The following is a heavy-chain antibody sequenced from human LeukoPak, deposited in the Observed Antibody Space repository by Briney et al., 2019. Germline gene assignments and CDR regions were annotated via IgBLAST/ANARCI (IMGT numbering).Heavy chain of an antibody. V-gene: IGHV1-46*01. CDR3: ARRNSGYQDLDF. J-gene: IGHJ4*02. Sequence: ASVKVSCKASGYTSTRYYMYWVRQAPGQGLECMGIINPSAGSTSYAQKFQGRVTMTRDTATSTVYMELSSLKSDDTAVCYCARRNSGYQDLDFWGQGTLVTVSS. CDR2: INPSAGST. D-gene: IGHD5-12*01. CDR1: GYTSTRYY.